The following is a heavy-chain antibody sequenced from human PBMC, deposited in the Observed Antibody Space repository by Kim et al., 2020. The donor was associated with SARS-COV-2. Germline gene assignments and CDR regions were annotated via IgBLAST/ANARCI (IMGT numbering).Heavy chain of an antibody. Sequence: SETLSLTCAVYGGSFSGYYWSWIRQPSGKGLEWIGEINHSGSTNYNPSLKSRVTISVDTSKNQFSLKLSSVTAADTAVYYCARDKTNWFDPWGQGTLVTVSS. J-gene: IGHJ5*02. CDR1: GGSFSGYY. CDR2: INHSGST. V-gene: IGHV4-34*01. CDR3: ARDKTNWFDP.